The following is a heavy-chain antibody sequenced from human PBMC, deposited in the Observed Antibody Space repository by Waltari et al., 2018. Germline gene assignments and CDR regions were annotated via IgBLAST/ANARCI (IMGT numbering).Heavy chain of an antibody. CDR1: GGTFSSYT. Sequence: QVQLVQSGAEVKKPGSSVKVSCKASGGTFSSYTISWVRQVPGHGLEWMGRIIPSLGLANYEQKFQGRVTITADKSTSTAYMELSSLRSEDTAVYYCARSSEVEMTTIGADYFDYWGQGTLVTVSS. V-gene: IGHV1-69*02. J-gene: IGHJ4*02. D-gene: IGHD4-4*01. CDR3: ARSSEVEMTTIGADYFDY. CDR2: IIPSLGLA.